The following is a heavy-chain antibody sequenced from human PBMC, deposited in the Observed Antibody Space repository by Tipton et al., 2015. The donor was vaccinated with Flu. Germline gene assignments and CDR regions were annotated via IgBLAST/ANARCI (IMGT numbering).Heavy chain of an antibody. CDR3: AREGDYEIVTGYYKWDIKDWYCDL. J-gene: IGHJ2*01. CDR2: IYYSGST. D-gene: IGHD3-9*01. Sequence: TLSLTCTVSGGSISSYYWSWIRQPPGKGLEWIGYIYYSGSTNYNPSLKSRVTISVDTSKNQFSLKLSSVTAAETAVYYCAREGDYEIVTGYYKWDIKDWYCDLWGRGTLVTVSS. CDR1: GGSISSYY. V-gene: IGHV4-59*01.